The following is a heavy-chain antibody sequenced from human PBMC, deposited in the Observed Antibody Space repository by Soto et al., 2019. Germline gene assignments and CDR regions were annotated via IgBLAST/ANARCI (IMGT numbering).Heavy chain of an antibody. Sequence: GGSLRLSCAASGFTFSSYAMHWVRQAPGKGLEWVAVISYDGSNKYYADSVKGRFTISRDNSKNTLYLQMDSLRAEDTAVYYCARDFAGSHRYDSSGYHYWGQGTLVIVSS. CDR1: GFTFSSYA. CDR2: ISYDGSNK. V-gene: IGHV3-30-3*01. J-gene: IGHJ4*02. CDR3: ARDFAGSHRYDSSGYHY. D-gene: IGHD3-22*01.